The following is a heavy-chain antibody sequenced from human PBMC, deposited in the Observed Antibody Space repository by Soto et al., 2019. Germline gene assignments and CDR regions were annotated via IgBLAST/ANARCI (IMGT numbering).Heavy chain of an antibody. CDR2: INGVGSST. V-gene: IGHV3-74*01. D-gene: IGHD4-17*01. Sequence: PGGSLRLSCAASGFTFSGFGMHWVRQAPGKGLVWVSRINGVGSSTTYADSVKGRFTISRDNAKNTLYLQMNSLTAEDTAVYYCARETTSFDYWGQGTLVTVSS. J-gene: IGHJ4*02. CDR1: GFTFSGFG. CDR3: ARETTSFDY.